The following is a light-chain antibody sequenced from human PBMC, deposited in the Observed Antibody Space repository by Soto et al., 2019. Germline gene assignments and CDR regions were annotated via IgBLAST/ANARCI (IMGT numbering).Light chain of an antibody. CDR3: HQYGSSPRT. Sequence: EIVLTQSPGTLSLSPGERATLSCRASQSVGNNYLAWFQQKSGQAPRLLISGASNRATGIPDRFSGSGSGTDFTLTISRLEPEDFAFYYCHQYGSSPRTFGQGTKVEVK. V-gene: IGKV3-20*01. J-gene: IGKJ1*01. CDR1: QSVGNNY. CDR2: GAS.